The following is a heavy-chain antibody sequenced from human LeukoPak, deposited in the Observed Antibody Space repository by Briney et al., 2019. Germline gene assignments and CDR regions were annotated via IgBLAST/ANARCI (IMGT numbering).Heavy chain of an antibody. CDR2: IKSKTDGGTT. CDR1: GFTFSNAW. D-gene: IGHD3-22*01. J-gene: IGHJ4*02. Sequence: GGSLRLSCAASGFTFSNAWMSWVRQAPGKGLEWVGRIKSKTDGGTTDYAAPVKGRFAIPRDDSKNTLYLQMNSLKTEDTAVYYCSTTYYYDSSEGYWGQGTLVTVSS. CDR3: STTYYYDSSEGY. V-gene: IGHV3-15*07.